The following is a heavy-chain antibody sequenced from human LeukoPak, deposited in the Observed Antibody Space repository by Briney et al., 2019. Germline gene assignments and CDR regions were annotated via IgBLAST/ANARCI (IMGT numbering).Heavy chain of an antibody. CDR2: IRYDGSNK. J-gene: IGHJ4*02. CDR3: ARQIGGGWSFDY. CDR1: GFIFSSYG. D-gene: IGHD6-19*01. V-gene: IGHV3-33*08. Sequence: GGSLRLSCAASGFIFSSYGMHWVRQAPGKGLEWVAFIRYDGSNKYYADSVKGRFTISRDNSKNTLYLQMNSLRAEDTAVYYCARQIGGGWSFDYWGQGTLVTVSS.